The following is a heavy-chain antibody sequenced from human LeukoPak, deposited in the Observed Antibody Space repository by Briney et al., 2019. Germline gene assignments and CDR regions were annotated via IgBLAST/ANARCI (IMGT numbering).Heavy chain of an antibody. Sequence: PGGPLRLSCVASGLTLSNSAMSWARQAPGKGLEWVSSVSGRGRSTYYADSVKGRFNVSKDNSRNTLYLEMRSLRAEDTAVYFCAQHRGFFGVTEYFDFWGQGTLVTVSS. CDR1: GLTLSNSA. CDR2: VSGRGRST. D-gene: IGHD3-3*01. CDR3: AQHRGFFGVTEYFDF. J-gene: IGHJ4*02. V-gene: IGHV3-23*01.